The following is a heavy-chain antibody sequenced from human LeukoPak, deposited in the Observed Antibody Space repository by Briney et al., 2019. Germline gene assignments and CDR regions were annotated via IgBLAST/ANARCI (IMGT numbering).Heavy chain of an antibody. CDR1: GYTFTSSY. Sequence: GASVKVSCKASGYTFTSSYMHWVRQAPGQGLEWMGIINPSGGSTSYAQKFQGRVTMTRDMSTSTVYMELSSLRSEDTAVYYCARDWDPPRKYSSGWYSWFDPWGQGTLVTVSS. V-gene: IGHV1-46*01. CDR3: ARDWDPPRKYSSGWYSWFDP. CDR2: INPSGGST. D-gene: IGHD6-19*01. J-gene: IGHJ5*02.